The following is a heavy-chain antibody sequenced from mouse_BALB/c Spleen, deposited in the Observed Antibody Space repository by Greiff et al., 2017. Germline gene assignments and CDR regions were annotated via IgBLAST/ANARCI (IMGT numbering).Heavy chain of an antibody. J-gene: IGHJ1*01. V-gene: IGHV5-6-5*01. Sequence: EVQLVESGGGLVKPGGSLKLSCAASGFTFSSYAMSWVRQTPEKRLEWVASISSGGSTYYPDSVKGRFTISRDNARNILYLQMSSLRSEDTAMYYCARGHRATMITTRYFDVWGAGTTVTVSS. CDR1: GFTFSSYA. D-gene: IGHD2-4*01. CDR2: ISSGGST. CDR3: ARGHRATMITTRYFDV.